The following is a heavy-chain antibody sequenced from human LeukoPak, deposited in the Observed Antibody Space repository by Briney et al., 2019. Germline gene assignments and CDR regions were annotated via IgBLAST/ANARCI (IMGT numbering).Heavy chain of an antibody. D-gene: IGHD3-9*01. CDR3: ARTPQGDNYFDY. CDR2: IYSSGKT. J-gene: IGHJ4*02. Sequence: PSETPSLTCTVSGGSINNYYWTWIRQPAGKGLEWIGRIYSSGKTNYNPSLKSRVTMSVDTSNNQLSLMMTSVTAADTAVFYCARTPQGDNYFDYWGQGHLVTVSS. CDR1: GGSINNYY. V-gene: IGHV4-4*07.